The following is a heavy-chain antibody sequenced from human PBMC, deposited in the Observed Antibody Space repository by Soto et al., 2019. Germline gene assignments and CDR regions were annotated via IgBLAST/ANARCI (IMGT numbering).Heavy chain of an antibody. CDR1: GGTFSSYA. J-gene: IGHJ6*02. D-gene: IGHD3-16*01. CDR3: ENSPFEEGGIYYGFDV. Sequence: ASVKVSCKASGGTFSSYAISWVRQAPGQGLEWMGGIIPIFGTANYAQKFQGRVTITADESTSTAYMELSSLRSEDTAVYYCENSPFEEGGIYYGFDVWGQGTTVTVSS. V-gene: IGHV1-69*13. CDR2: IIPIFGTA.